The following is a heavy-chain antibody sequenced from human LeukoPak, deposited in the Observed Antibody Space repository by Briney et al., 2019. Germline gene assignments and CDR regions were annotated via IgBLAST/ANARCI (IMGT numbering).Heavy chain of an antibody. CDR1: GGSMSSYY. J-gene: IGHJ4*02. V-gene: IGHV4-59*01. CDR3: ARDDGFNGYYDY. CDR2: IYYSGST. D-gene: IGHD3-22*01. Sequence: SETLSLTCIVSGGSMSSYYWSWIRQPPGKGLEWIGYIYYSGSTNYNPSLRSRVTISVDTSKNQFSLKLSSVTAADTAVYYCARDDGFNGYYDYWGQGTQVTVSS.